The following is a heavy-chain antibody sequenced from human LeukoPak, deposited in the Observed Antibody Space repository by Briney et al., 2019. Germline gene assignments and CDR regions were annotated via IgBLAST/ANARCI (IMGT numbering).Heavy chain of an antibody. CDR1: GDSINNDNYY. CDR2: VYHNGHT. CDR3: ASVLQSGTYPSGSDYYFDS. D-gene: IGHD1-26*01. Sequence: RSSETLSLTCYVSGDSINNDNYYWGWVRQSPGAGLEWLGSVYHNGHTIYTPSLKSRLTLSVDTSKNHFSLNLTSATAADTAVYFCASVLQSGTYPSGSDYYFDSWGRGTLVTVTS. V-gene: IGHV4-39*02. J-gene: IGHJ4*01.